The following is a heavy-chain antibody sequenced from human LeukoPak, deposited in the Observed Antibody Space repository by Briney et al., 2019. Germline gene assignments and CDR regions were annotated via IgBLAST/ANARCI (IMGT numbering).Heavy chain of an antibody. CDR1: GGTFSSYA. V-gene: IGHV1-69*13. D-gene: IGHD3-22*01. CDR2: IIPIFGTA. CDR3: ARDDYDSSGYYYGLYYYGMDV. J-gene: IGHJ6*02. Sequence: GASVKVSCKASGGTFSSYAISWVRQAPGQGLEWMGGIIPIFGTANYAQKFQGRVTITADESTSTAYMELSSLRSEDTAVYYCARDDYDSSGYYYGLYYYGMDVWGQGTTVTVSS.